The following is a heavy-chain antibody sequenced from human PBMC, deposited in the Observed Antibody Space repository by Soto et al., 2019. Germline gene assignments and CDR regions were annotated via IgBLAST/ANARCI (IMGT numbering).Heavy chain of an antibody. CDR2: INVDSTT. Sequence: GGSLRLSCVASGFTFSNYAMSWVRQAPGKGLEWVSSINVDSTTYYADSVKGRFTISRDNSKNTLYLQMNSLRAEDTAVYYCAKNYYFDYWGQGTLVTVPQ. J-gene: IGHJ4*02. CDR3: AKNYYFDY. V-gene: IGHV3-23*01. CDR1: GFTFSNYA.